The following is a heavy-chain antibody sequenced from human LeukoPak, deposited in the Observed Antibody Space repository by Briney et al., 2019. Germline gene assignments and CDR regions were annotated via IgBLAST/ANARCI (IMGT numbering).Heavy chain of an antibody. D-gene: IGHD2-8*02. V-gene: IGHV4-34*01. CDR1: GGSFSGYY. CDR3: ARHSWSRGWYMDV. CDR2: TDHGGSA. Sequence: SETLSLTCAVYGGSFSGYYWNWVRQPPGKGLEWIGETDHGGSAKYNPSLKSRATISVDTSKNQFSLKLTSVTAADTAVYYCARHSWSRGWYMDVWGKGTTVTISS. J-gene: IGHJ6*03.